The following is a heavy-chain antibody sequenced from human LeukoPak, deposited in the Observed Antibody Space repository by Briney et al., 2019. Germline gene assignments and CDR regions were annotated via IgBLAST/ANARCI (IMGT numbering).Heavy chain of an antibody. CDR3: ARTYGDYDGSYWYFDL. V-gene: IGHV3-21*04. D-gene: IGHD4-17*01. CDR1: GFTFSSYS. Sequence: PGGSLRLSCAASGFTFSSYSMNWVRQAPGKGLEWVSSISSSSSYIYYADSVKGRFTISRDNAKNSLYLQMNSLRAEDTALYYCARTYGDYDGSYWYFDLWGRGTLVTVSS. J-gene: IGHJ2*01. CDR2: ISSSSSYI.